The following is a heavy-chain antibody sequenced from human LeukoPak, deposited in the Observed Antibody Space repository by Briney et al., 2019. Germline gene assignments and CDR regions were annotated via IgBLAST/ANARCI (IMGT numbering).Heavy chain of an antibody. Sequence: ASVKVSCKASGGTFSSYAISWVRQAPGQGLEWMGRIIPILGIANYAQKFQGRVTMTRNTSISTAYMELSSLRSEDTAVYYCAKKGVRGVRNNWFDPWGQGTLVTVS. D-gene: IGHD3-10*01. CDR3: AKKGVRGVRNNWFDP. J-gene: IGHJ5*02. CDR1: GGTFSSYA. V-gene: IGHV1-69*04. CDR2: IIPILGIA.